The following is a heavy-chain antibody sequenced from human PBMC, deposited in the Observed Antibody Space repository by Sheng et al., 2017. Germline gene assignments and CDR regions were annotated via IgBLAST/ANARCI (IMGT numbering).Heavy chain of an antibody. CDR1: GFTFDDYA. J-gene: IGHJ1*01. D-gene: IGHD2-21*01. V-gene: IGHV3-9*01. CDR2: ISWNSGRE. Sequence: ESGGGVVQPGRSLRLFCAASGFTFDDYAMHWVRQVPGKGLEWVSHISWNSGRETYAESVKGRFTISRDNAKSSLYLQMNTLRVEDTAFYYCAKGGERFIQHWGQGTLVIVSS. CDR3: AKGGERFIQH.